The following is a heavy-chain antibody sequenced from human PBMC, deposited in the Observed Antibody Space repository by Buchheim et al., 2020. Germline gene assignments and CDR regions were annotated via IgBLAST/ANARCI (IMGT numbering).Heavy chain of an antibody. CDR2: IYYSGST. CDR3: ARAVVRGVTYLDY. D-gene: IGHD3-10*01. Sequence: QVQLQESGPGLVKPSQTLSLTCAVSCGSISSGGYSWRWIRQPPGKGLEWIGYIYYSGSTYYNPSLKCRVTISVDTPKKQLSLKLSSVTAADTAVYYCARAVVRGVTYLDYWGQGTL. J-gene: IGHJ4*02. CDR1: CGSISSGGYS. V-gene: IGHV4-30-4*07.